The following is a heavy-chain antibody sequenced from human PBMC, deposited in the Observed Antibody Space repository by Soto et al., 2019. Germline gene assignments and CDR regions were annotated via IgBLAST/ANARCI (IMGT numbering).Heavy chain of an antibody. D-gene: IGHD5-12*01. CDR2: FDPEDGET. CDR3: ATLVEMATMIDY. J-gene: IGHJ4*02. V-gene: IGHV1-24*01. CDR1: GYTLTELS. Sequence: ASVKVSCKVSGYTLTELSMQWVRQAPGKGLEWMGGFDPEDGETIYAQKFQGRVTMTEDTSTDTAYMELSSLRSEDTAVYYCATLVEMATMIDYWGQGTLVTVSS.